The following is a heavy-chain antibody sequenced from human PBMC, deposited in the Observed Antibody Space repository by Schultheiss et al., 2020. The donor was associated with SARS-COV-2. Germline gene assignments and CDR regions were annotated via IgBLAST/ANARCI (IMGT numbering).Heavy chain of an antibody. J-gene: IGHJ1*01. D-gene: IGHD2-2*01. V-gene: IGHV3-66*02. CDR1: GFTVNSNY. CDR2: VYGDGSI. Sequence: GGSLRLSCAASGFTVNSNYINWVRQAPGKGLEWVSLVYGDGSIRFADSVKGRFTLSRDDSKNTVHLQMNRLRPEDTATYYCARDTKYWGQGTLVTVSS. CDR3: ARDTKY.